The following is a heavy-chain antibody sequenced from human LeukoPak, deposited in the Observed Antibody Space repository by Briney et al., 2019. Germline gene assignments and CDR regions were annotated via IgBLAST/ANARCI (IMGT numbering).Heavy chain of an antibody. CDR1: GGTFSSYA. D-gene: IGHD1-26*01. CDR2: IIPILGIA. V-gene: IGHV1-69*04. CDR3: ARDPRERELLGYYYGMDV. Sequence: SVKVSCKASGGTFSSYAISWVRQAPGQGLEWMGRIIPILGIANYAQKFQGRVTITADKSTSTAYMELSSLRSEDTAVYYCARDPRERELLGYYYGMDVWGQGTTVTVSS. J-gene: IGHJ6*02.